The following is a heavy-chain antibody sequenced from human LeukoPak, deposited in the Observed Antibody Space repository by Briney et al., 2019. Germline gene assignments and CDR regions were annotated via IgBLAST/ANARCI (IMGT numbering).Heavy chain of an antibody. Sequence: ASVKVSCKASGYTFTNYGISWVRQAPGQGLEWMGWINPNSGGTNYAQKFQGRVTMTRDTSISTAYMDLSRLTSDDTAVYYCARDSGAYWGQGTLVTVSS. D-gene: IGHD3-10*01. CDR2: INPNSGGT. J-gene: IGHJ4*02. V-gene: IGHV1-2*02. CDR1: GYTFTNYG. CDR3: ARDSGAY.